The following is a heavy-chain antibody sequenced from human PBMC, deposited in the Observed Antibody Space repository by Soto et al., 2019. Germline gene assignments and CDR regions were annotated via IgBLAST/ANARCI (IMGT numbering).Heavy chain of an antibody. J-gene: IGHJ4*02. CDR1: GGSISSGGYY. CDR2: IYYSGST. CDR3: ARSLKIFGVEFVY. D-gene: IGHD3-3*01. V-gene: IGHV4-31*03. Sequence: QVQLQESGPGLVQPSQTLSLPCTVSGGSISSGGYYWSWIRQHPGQGLEWIGYIYYSGSTYYNPSLKSRVTRPVDTSKNQFSLKLSSVTAADTAVYYCARSLKIFGVEFVYWGQGTLVTVSS.